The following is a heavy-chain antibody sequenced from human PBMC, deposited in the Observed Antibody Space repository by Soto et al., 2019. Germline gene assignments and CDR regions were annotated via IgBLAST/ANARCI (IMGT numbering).Heavy chain of an antibody. CDR2: IRWYCGSR. CDR1: GFTFDDYA. J-gene: IGHJ4*02. CDR3: AKTETYCCCSSCYSVYFYD. Sequence: GGSLRLSCAASGFTFDDYAMNWVRQAPGKGLVCGSGIRWYCGSRGDAGSEKGRFTFSRDYAKYPLYLQVNCLRAEDTVLYYCAKTETYCCCSSCYSVYFYDGCQGSLVTGSS. V-gene: IGHV3-9*01. D-gene: IGHD2-2*01.